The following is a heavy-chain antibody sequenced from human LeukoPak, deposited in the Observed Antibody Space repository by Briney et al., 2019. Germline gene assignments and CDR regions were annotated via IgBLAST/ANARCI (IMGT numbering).Heavy chain of an antibody. CDR2: IYTSGST. Sequence: PSETLSLTCTVSGGSISSGSYYWSWIRQPAGKGLEWIGRIYTSGSTNYNPSLKSRVTISVDTSKNQFSLKLSSVTAADTAVYYCAREVGHYYGSGSYLYYYYYMDVWGKGTTVTISS. CDR3: AREVGHYYGSGSYLYYYYYMDV. D-gene: IGHD3-10*01. CDR1: GGSISSGSYY. V-gene: IGHV4-61*02. J-gene: IGHJ6*03.